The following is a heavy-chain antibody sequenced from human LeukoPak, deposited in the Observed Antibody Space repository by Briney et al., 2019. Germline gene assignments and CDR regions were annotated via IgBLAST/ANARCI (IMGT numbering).Heavy chain of an antibody. Sequence: GASLQISCKGSGSIFTSYWIGWVRQLPGKGLEWMGIIYPGDSDTRYSPSFQGQVTISADKSMSTAYLQLSSLKASDTAMYYCARSEEFALLVPGAFDIWGQGTMVTGSS. V-gene: IGHV5-51*01. J-gene: IGHJ3*02. D-gene: IGHD2-8*02. CDR2: IYPGDSDT. CDR1: GSIFTSYW. CDR3: ARSEEFALLVPGAFDI.